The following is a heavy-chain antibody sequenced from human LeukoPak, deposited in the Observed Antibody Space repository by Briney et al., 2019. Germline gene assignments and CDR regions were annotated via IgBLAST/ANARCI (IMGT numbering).Heavy chain of an antibody. Sequence: PSETLSLTCAVYGGSFSGYYWSWIRQPPGKGLEWIGEINHSGSTNYNPSLKSRVTISVDTSKNQFSLKLSSVTAADTAVYFCARVPKQQRVGGFGYMDVWGKGTTVTISS. V-gene: IGHV4-34*01. CDR2: INHSGST. CDR1: GGSFSGYY. J-gene: IGHJ6*03. D-gene: IGHD6-13*01. CDR3: ARVPKQQRVGGFGYMDV.